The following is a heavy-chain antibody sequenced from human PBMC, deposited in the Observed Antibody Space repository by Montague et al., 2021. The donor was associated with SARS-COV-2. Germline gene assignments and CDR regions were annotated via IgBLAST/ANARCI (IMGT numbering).Heavy chain of an antibody. CDR2: IKQDGSEK. CDR1: GFTFSSYW. Sequence: SLRLSCAASGFTFSSYWMSWVRQAPGKGLEWVANIKQDGSEKYYVDSVKGRFTISRDNAKNSLYLQMNSLRAEDTAVYYCARDCKPVGRDGYNYDYYYGMDVWGQGTTVTVSS. V-gene: IGHV3-7*01. J-gene: IGHJ6*02. D-gene: IGHD5-24*01. CDR3: ARDCKPVGRDGYNYDYYYGMDV.